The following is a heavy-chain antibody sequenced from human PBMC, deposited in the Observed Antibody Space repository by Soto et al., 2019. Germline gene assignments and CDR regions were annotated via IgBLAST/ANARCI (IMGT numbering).Heavy chain of an antibody. CDR3: ARGYCSGGSCYTLPKWDFDY. CDR1: GGSFSGYY. D-gene: IGHD2-15*01. J-gene: IGHJ4*02. Sequence: SETLSLTCAVYGGSFSGYYWSWIRQPPGKGLEWIGEINHSGSTNYNPSLKSRVTISVDTSKNQFSLKLSSVTAADTAVYYCARGYCSGGSCYTLPKWDFDYWGQGTLVTVSS. CDR2: INHSGST. V-gene: IGHV4-34*01.